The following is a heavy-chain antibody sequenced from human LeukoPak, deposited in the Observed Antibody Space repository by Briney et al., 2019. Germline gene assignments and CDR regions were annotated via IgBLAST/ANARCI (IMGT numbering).Heavy chain of an antibody. CDR3: AKDGNYYDSSGHSEENYFDY. J-gene: IGHJ4*02. D-gene: IGHD3-22*01. CDR1: GFTFSSYA. Sequence: PGGSLRLSCAASGFTFSSYAMSWVRQAPGKGLEWVSAISGSGGSTYYADSVKGRFTISRDNSKNTLYLQMNSLRAEDTAVYYCAKDGNYYDSSGHSEENYFDYWGQGTLVTVSS. CDR2: ISGSGGST. V-gene: IGHV3-23*01.